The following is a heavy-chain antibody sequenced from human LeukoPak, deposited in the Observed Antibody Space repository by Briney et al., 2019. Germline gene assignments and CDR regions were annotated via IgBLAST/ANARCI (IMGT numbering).Heavy chain of an antibody. CDR1: GFTVSSNY. CDR3: ARAYCGGDCYSMGAFDI. CDR2: IYSGGST. J-gene: IGHJ3*02. D-gene: IGHD2-21*02. V-gene: IGHV3-66*01. Sequence: PGGSLRLSCAASGFTVSSNYMSWVRQAPGKGLEWVSVIYSGGSTYYADSVKGRFTISRDNSKNTLYLQMNSLRAEDTAVYYCARAYCGGDCYSMGAFDIWGQGTMVTVSS.